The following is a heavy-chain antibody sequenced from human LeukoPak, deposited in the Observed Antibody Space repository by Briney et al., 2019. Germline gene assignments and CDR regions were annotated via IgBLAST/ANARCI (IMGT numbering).Heavy chain of an antibody. J-gene: IGHJ4*02. D-gene: IGHD4-17*01. CDR3: ARGDYDYGVMGAAYFYY. Sequence: SQTLSLTCSVSGGSISSGSCYWSWLRQPAGKGLEWIGRIYTSGSTKYNPSLKSRVTISVDTSKNQFSLKLNSVTAADTAVYYCARGDYDYGVMGAAYFYYWGQGTLVTVSS. CDR2: IYTSGST. V-gene: IGHV4-61*02. CDR1: GGSISSGSCY.